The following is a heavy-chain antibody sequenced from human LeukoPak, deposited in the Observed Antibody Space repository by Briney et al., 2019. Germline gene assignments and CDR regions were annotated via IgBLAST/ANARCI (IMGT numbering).Heavy chain of an antibody. Sequence: SQTLSLTXTVSGGSISSGDYYWSWIRQPPGKGLEWIVYIYYSGSTYYNPSLKSRVTISVDTSKNQFSLKLSSVTAADTAVYYCARVDFWSDYFFDFWGQGTLVTVSS. CDR1: GGSISSGDYY. J-gene: IGHJ4*02. V-gene: IGHV4-30-4*08. CDR3: ARVDFWSDYFFDF. D-gene: IGHD3-3*01. CDR2: IYYSGST.